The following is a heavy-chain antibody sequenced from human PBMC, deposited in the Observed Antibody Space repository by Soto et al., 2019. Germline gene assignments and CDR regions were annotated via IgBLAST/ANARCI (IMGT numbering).Heavy chain of an antibody. Sequence: SVKVSCKASGGTFSSYTISWVRQAPGQGLEWMAVINPSRGITNYAQNIQDRVTVTRDTSTNTVYLELRSLRSEDTALYYCARELPRTNYFDDWGQGTPVTVSS. CDR3: ARELPRTNYFDD. V-gene: IGHV1-69*10. D-gene: IGHD2-2*01. CDR2: INPSRGIT. CDR1: GGTFSSYT. J-gene: IGHJ4*02.